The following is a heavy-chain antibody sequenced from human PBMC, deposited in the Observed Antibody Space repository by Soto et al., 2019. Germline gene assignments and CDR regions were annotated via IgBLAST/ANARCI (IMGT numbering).Heavy chain of an antibody. CDR1: GGTSSSYA. CDR2: IIPIFGTA. CDR3: ARWRGYCSSTSCRKHYYGMDV. V-gene: IGHV1-69*06. Sequence: SVKVSCKASGGTSSSYAISWVRQAPGQGLEWMGGIIPIFGTANYAQKFQGRVTITADKSTSTAYMELSSLRSEDTAVYYCARWRGYCSSTSCRKHYYGMDVWGQGTTVTVSS. J-gene: IGHJ6*02. D-gene: IGHD2-2*01.